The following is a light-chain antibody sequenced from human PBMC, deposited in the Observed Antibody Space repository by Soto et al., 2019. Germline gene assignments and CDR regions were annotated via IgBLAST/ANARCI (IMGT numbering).Light chain of an antibody. CDR2: GDT. CDR3: QSYDSSLSGSV. Sequence: QSVLTQPPSVSGAPGQRVTISCSVSSSDIGAGYDVQWYQQLPGTAPKLLIYGDTNRPSGVPDRFSGSNSGTSASLAITGLQAEDESDYYCQSYDSSLSGSVFGGGTKLTVL. J-gene: IGLJ3*02. CDR1: SSDIGAGYD. V-gene: IGLV1-40*01.